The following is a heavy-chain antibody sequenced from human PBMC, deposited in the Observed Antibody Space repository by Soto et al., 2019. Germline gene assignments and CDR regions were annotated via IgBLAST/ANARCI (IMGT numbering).Heavy chain of an antibody. CDR3: AHRILRTVFGLVTTTAIYFDF. Sequence: QITLNESGPTVVKPAETLTLTCTSSGFSLPTSGVGVAGIGQSPGKPPECLALINWDEDKRYSASLKSRLTITKDTSKNLVVLTMASVDPADTATYYCAHRILRTVFGLVTTTAIYFDFWGQGTPVVVSS. V-gene: IGHV2-5*02. J-gene: IGHJ4*02. D-gene: IGHD3-3*01. CDR2: INWDEDK. CDR1: GFSLPTSGVG.